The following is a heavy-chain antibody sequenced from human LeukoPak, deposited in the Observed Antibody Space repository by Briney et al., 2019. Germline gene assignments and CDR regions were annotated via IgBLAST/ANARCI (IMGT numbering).Heavy chain of an antibody. CDR2: IYYSGST. D-gene: IGHD5-18*01. J-gene: IGHJ4*02. Sequence: SETLSLTCTVSGGSISSSSYYWGWIRQPPGRGLEWIGNIYYSGSTYYNPSLKSRVTMSGDTSKNQYSLKLSSVTAADTAVYYCARDYQGGYGDKTVDYWGQGTLVTVSS. CDR1: GGSISSSSYY. CDR3: ARDYQGGYGDKTVDY. V-gene: IGHV4-39*07.